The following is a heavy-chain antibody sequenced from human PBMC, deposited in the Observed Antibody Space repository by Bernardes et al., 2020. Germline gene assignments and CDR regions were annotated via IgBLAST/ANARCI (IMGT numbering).Heavy chain of an antibody. D-gene: IGHD3-22*01. V-gene: IGHV4-4*07. CDR3: ARDPYYYDSSGYDHDAFDI. CDR2: IYPSGST. CDR1: GGSITTSY. Sequence: SETLSLTCTVSGGSITTSYCSWIRQPAGKGLEWLGRIYPSGSTTYNPSLKSRVTMSVDTSKNQFSLRLSSVSSEDTAVYYCARDPYYYDSSGYDHDAFDIWGQGTMITVSS. J-gene: IGHJ3*02.